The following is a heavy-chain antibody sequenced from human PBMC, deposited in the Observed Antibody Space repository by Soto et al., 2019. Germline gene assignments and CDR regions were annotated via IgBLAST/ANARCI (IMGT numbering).Heavy chain of an antibody. Sequence: QVQLVESGGGVVQPGRSLRLSCAASGFTFSSYGMHWVRQAPGKGLEWVAVISYDGSNKYYADSVKGRFTISRDNSKNTLYLQMNSLRAEDTAVYYCAKGIAAAGTPLAFDYWGKGTLVTVSS. CDR2: ISYDGSNK. CDR3: AKGIAAAGTPLAFDY. CDR1: GFTFSSYG. D-gene: IGHD6-13*01. V-gene: IGHV3-30*18. J-gene: IGHJ4*02.